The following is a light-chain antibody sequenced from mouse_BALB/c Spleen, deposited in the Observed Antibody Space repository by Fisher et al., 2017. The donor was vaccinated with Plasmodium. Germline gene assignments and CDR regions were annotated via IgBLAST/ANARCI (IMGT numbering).Light chain of an antibody. J-gene: IGKJ1*01. Sequence: TQSPSSMYASLGERVTITCKASQDINSYLTWFQQKPGKSPKTLIYRANRLVDGVPSRFSGSGSGQDYSLTTSSLEYEDMGIYYCLQYGEFPPTFGGGTTLEIK. V-gene: IGKV14-111*01. CDR3: LQYGEFPPT. CDR2: RAN. CDR1: QDINSY.